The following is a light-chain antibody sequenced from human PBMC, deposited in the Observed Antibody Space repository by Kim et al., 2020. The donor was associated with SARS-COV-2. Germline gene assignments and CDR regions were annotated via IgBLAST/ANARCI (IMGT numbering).Light chain of an antibody. CDR2: YDS. CDR1: NLGSKS. CDR3: QVWDSSSDPHVV. V-gene: IGLV3-21*04. J-gene: IGLJ2*01. Sequence: PGKTSRTTCGGNNLGSKSVHWYQQKPGQAPVLVIYYDSDRPSGIPERFSGSNSGNTATLTISRVEAGDEADYYCQVWDSSSDPHVVFGGGTQLTVL.